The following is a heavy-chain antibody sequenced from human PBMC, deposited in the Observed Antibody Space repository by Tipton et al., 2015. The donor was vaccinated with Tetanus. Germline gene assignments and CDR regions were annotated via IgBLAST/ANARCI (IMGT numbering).Heavy chain of an antibody. Sequence: LVQSGAEVKVSCKASGGTFSSYAISWVRQAPGQGLEWMGGIIPIFGTANYAQKFQGRVTITADESTSTAYMELSSLRSEDTAVYYCARVPYYYERGPFDYWGQGTLVTVSS. CDR2: IIPIFGTA. J-gene: IGHJ4*02. V-gene: IGHV1-69*01. D-gene: IGHD3-10*02. CDR1: GGTFSSYA. CDR3: ARVPYYYERGPFDY.